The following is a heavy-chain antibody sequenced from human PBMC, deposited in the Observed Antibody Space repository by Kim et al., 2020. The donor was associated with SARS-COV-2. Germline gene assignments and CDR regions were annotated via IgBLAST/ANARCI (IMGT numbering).Heavy chain of an antibody. CDR3: ARGVSSAWTLRAWFDP. D-gene: IGHD3-22*01. J-gene: IGHJ5*02. CDR2: VDHSGTT. Sequence: SETLSLTCVVSGVSISSSSCWRWVRQPPGKGLEWIGEVDHSGTTTYSVSLKSRVTISVHKSRNQFSLRLNSVSAADTAVYYCARGVSSAWTLRAWFDPWGQ. V-gene: IGHV4-4*02. CDR1: GVSISSSSC.